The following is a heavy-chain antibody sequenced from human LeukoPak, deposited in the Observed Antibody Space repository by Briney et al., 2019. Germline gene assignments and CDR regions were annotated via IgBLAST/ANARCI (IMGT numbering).Heavy chain of an antibody. Sequence: GASVKVSCKASGYTFISYGITWVRQAPGQGLEWLGWISAYNGNIDYAQKLQGRVTLTTDTSTSTAYMEVRSLRPEDTALYYCAKDISVAAAEGGDFDYLGQGTLVTVSS. J-gene: IGHJ4*02. D-gene: IGHD6-13*01. CDR2: ISAYNGNI. V-gene: IGHV1-18*01. CDR3: AKDISVAAAEGGDFDY. CDR1: GYTFISYG.